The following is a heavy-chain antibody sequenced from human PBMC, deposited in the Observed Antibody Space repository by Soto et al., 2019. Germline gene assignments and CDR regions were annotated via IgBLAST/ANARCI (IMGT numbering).Heavy chain of an antibody. V-gene: IGHV4-31*03. D-gene: IGHD3-3*01. CDR3: ARGTMFGVEILLAFDY. Sequence: PSETLSLTCTVSGGSISSGGYYWSWIRQHPGKGLEWIGYIYYSERNYYNPSLKSRVTISVDTSKNQFYLKLSSVTAADTAVYYCARGTMFGVEILLAFDYWGQGTLVTVSS. J-gene: IGHJ4*02. CDR2: IYYSERN. CDR1: GGSISSGGYY.